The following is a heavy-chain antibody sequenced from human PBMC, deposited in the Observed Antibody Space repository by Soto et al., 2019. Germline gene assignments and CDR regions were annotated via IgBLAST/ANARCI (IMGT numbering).Heavy chain of an antibody. CDR3: ANEAPVRTLIAATCWHFDY. J-gene: IGHJ4*02. D-gene: IGHD5-12*01. Sequence: EVQLLDSGGDLVQPGGSLRLSCAASGFTFSSYAMSWVRQAPGKGLEWVSGSSGNGDNTYYADSVKGRFTISKDNSKNKLYLQMNSLRVEDTAVYYCANEAPVRTLIAATCWHFDYWGPGTLVTVSS. CDR1: GFTFSSYA. CDR2: SSGNGDNT. V-gene: IGHV3-23*01.